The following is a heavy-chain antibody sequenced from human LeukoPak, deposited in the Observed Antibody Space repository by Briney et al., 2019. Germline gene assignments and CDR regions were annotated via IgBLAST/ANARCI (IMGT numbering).Heavy chain of an antibody. CDR3: ASEVLWFGELVDY. CDR2: INHSGST. D-gene: IGHD3-10*01. V-gene: IGHV4-34*01. J-gene: IGHJ4*02. Sequence: SGTLSLTCAVYGGSFSGYYWSWIRQSPGKGLEWLGEINHSGSTNYNPSLKSRVTISVDTSKNQFSLKLSSVTAADTAVYYCASEVLWFGELVDYWGQGTLVTVSS. CDR1: GGSFSGYY.